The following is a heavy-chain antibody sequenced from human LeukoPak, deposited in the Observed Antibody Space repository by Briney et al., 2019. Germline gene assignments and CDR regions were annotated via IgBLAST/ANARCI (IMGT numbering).Heavy chain of an antibody. CDR3: ARGGDIVAMTHAFDI. CDR1: GGSISSYY. D-gene: IGHD5-12*01. J-gene: IGHJ3*02. CDR2: IYYSGST. Sequence: SPSETLSLTCTVSGGSISSYYWSWIRQPPGKGLEWIGYIYYSGSTNYNPSLKSRVTISVDTSKNQFSLKLSSVTAADTAVYYCARGGDIVAMTHAFDIWGQGTMVTVSS. V-gene: IGHV4-59*01.